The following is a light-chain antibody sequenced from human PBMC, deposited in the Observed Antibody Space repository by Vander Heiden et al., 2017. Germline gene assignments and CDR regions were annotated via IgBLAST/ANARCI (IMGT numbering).Light chain of an antibody. CDR1: SSDVVGSTY. Sequence: ALPPPAPAPRSPGQPITLSCTGTSSDVVGSTYVSCYHQHPGNAPTPRILDVSNRPSGVSNRFSGSKSGNTASRTITGLQAEDEAEYYCSSYTSSSTLWVFGGGTKLTVL. CDR2: DVS. J-gene: IGLJ3*02. V-gene: IGLV2-14*01. CDR3: SSYTSSSTLWV.